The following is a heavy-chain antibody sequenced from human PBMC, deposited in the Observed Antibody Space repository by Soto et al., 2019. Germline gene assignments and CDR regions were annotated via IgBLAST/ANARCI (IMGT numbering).Heavy chain of an antibody. D-gene: IGHD3-10*01. V-gene: IGHV3-23*01. CDR2: ISGSGGST. CDR3: AIDFREYELWFGESNDY. Sequence: GGSLRLSCAASGFTFSSYAMSWVRQAPGKGLEWVSAISGSGGSTYYADSVKGRFTISRDNSKNTLYLQMNSLRAEDTAVYYCAIDFREYELWFGESNDYWGQGTLVTVSS. J-gene: IGHJ4*02. CDR1: GFTFSSYA.